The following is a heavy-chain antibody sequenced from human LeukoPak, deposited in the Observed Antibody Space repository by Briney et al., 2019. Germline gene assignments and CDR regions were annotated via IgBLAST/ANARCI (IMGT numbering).Heavy chain of an antibody. V-gene: IGHV4-59*01. CDR3: ARALGYYDFWSGSSSPSNWFDA. Sequence: PSETLSLTCTVSGGSINFYYWSWIRQSPGKGLEWIGNIYYSGSINYNPSLKSRVTISVDTSKNQFSLILSSVTAADTAVYCCARALGYYDFWSGSSSPSNWFDAWGQGTLVTVSS. D-gene: IGHD3-3*01. CDR1: GGSINFYY. CDR2: IYYSGSI. J-gene: IGHJ5*02.